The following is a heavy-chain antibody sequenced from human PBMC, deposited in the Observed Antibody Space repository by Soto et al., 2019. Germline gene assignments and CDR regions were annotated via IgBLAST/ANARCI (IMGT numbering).Heavy chain of an antibody. Sequence: ASVKVSCKVSGYTLTELAIQWVRQAPGKGLEWMGGFDPEDGETFYAQEFQGRVTMTEDKSTDTAYMELRSLRSEDTAVYYCAGGYCPSPSCHDYDNWGQGTLVTVSS. D-gene: IGHD2-15*01. CDR1: GYTLTELA. J-gene: IGHJ4*02. CDR3: AGGYCPSPSCHDYDN. V-gene: IGHV1-24*01. CDR2: FDPEDGET.